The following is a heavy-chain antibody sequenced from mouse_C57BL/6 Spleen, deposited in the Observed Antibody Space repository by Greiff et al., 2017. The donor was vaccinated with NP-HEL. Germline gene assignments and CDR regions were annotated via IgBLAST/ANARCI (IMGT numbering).Heavy chain of an antibody. CDR2: ISYDGSN. Sequence: EVQLVESGPGLVKPSQSLSLTCSVTGYSITSGYYWNWIRQFPGNKLEWMGYISYDGSNNYNPSLKNRISITRDTSKNQFFLKLNSVTTEDTATYYCARVEDYYAMDYWGQGTSVTVSS. CDR1: GYSITSGYY. J-gene: IGHJ4*01. V-gene: IGHV3-6*01. CDR3: ARVEDYYAMDY.